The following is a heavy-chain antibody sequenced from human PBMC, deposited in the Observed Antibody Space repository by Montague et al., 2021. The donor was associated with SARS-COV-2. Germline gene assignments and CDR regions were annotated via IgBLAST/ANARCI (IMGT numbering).Heavy chain of an antibody. D-gene: IGHD1-26*01. V-gene: IGHV4-59*01. Sequence: SETLSLTCTVSGGSISSYYWSWIRQPPGKGLEWIGYIYYSGSTNYNPSLKSRVTISVDTSKNQFSLKLSSVTAADTAVYHCARDRPPLDGCYYFGDFDIWGQGTMVTVSS. J-gene: IGHJ3*02. CDR2: IYYSGST. CDR1: GGSISSYY. CDR3: ARDRPPLDGCYYFGDFDI.